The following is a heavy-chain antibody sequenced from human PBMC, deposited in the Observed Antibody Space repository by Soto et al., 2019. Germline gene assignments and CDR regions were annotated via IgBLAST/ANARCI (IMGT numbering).Heavy chain of an antibody. Sequence: ASVKVSCKASGGTFSSYAISWVRQAPGQGLEWMGGIIPIFGTANYARKFQGRVTITADESTSTAYMELSSLRSEDTAVYYCARAYSSSSRGYYYGMDVWGQGTTVTVSS. CDR1: GGTFSSYA. D-gene: IGHD6-6*01. CDR2: IIPIFGTA. V-gene: IGHV1-69*13. CDR3: ARAYSSSSRGYYYGMDV. J-gene: IGHJ6*02.